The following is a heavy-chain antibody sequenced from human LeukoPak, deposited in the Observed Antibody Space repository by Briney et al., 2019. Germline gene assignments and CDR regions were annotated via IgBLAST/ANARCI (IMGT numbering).Heavy chain of an antibody. CDR2: IYTSGST. D-gene: IGHD6-13*01. V-gene: IGHV4-61*02. CDR3: ARVDGSLYSSSLHNWFDP. CDR1: GGSISSCSYY. Sequence: SQTLSLTCTVSGGSISSCSYYWSWIRPPAGKGLERIVCIYTSGSTNYNPSLKSRVTISVDTSKNQFSLKLSSVTAADTAVYYCARVDGSLYSSSLHNWFDPWGQGTLVTVSS. J-gene: IGHJ5*02.